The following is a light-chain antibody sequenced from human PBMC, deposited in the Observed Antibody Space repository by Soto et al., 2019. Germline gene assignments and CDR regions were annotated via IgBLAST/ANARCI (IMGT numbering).Light chain of an antibody. V-gene: IGKV1-39*01. Sequence: DIQMTQSPSSLSASVGDTVTITCRASQGIAVFSSWYQQKPGEAPKLLIYRSSTLEDGVPSRFSGSGSGTYFTLTISSLQLEDFATYYCQQNYRPPLTFGGGTKVDIK. CDR2: RSS. J-gene: IGKJ4*01. CDR3: QQNYRPPLT. CDR1: QGIAVF.